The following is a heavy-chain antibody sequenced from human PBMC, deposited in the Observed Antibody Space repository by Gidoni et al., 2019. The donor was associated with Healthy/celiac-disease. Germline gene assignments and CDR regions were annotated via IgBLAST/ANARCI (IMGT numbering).Heavy chain of an antibody. V-gene: IGHV3-9*01. Sequence: EVQLVESGGGLVQPGRSLRLSCAASGFTFDDYAMHWVRQAPGKGLEWVSGISWNSGSIGYADSVKGRFTISRDNAKNSLYLQMNSLRAEDTALYYCAKDLAPDTVDAFDIWGQGTMVTVSS. CDR2: ISWNSGSI. CDR3: AKDLAPDTVDAFDI. J-gene: IGHJ3*02. CDR1: GFTFDDYA. D-gene: IGHD5-18*01.